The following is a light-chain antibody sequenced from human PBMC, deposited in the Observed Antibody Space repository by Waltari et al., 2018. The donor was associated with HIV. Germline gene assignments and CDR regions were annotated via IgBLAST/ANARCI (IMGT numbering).Light chain of an antibody. J-gene: IGKJ2*01. CDR2: DAS. CDR1: QSISSY. V-gene: IGKV3D-20*01. Sequence: EIVLTQSPATLSLSPGERATPSCGASQSISSYLAWYQQKPGLAPRLLIYDASNRAPGIPDRFSGSGSGTEFTLTISRLEPEDFAVYYCQQCGGSPGTFGQGTKLEI. CDR3: QQCGGSPGT.